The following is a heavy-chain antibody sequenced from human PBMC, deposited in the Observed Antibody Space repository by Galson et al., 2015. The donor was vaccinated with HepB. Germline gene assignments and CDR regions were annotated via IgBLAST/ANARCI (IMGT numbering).Heavy chain of an antibody. J-gene: IGHJ4*02. CDR3: ARGTTTPDY. V-gene: IGHV3-7*01. Sequence: SLRLSCAASGFTFRYFWMSWVRQTPGKGLELVANINQDGSEKYYVNSVKGRFTISRDNPKNSLYMQMNSLRAEDTGVYYCARGTTTPDYWGQGAPVTVSS. CDR2: INQDGSEK. CDR1: GFTFRYFW. D-gene: IGHD1-26*01.